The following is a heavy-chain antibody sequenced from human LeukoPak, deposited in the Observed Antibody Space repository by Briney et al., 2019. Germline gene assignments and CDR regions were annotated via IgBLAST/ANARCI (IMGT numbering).Heavy chain of an antibody. J-gene: IGHJ4*02. Sequence: SVKVSCKASGGTFSSYAISWVRQAPGQGREWMGRIIPILGIANYAQKFQGRVTITADKSTSTAYMELSSLRSEDTAVYYCARVGSPSSGYDAFRYWGQGTLVTVSS. V-gene: IGHV1-69*04. D-gene: IGHD5-12*01. CDR1: GGTFSSYA. CDR3: ARVGSPSSGYDAFRY. CDR2: IIPILGIA.